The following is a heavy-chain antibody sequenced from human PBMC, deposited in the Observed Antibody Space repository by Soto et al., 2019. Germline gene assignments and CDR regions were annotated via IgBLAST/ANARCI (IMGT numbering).Heavy chain of an antibody. CDR1: GFTFSSYS. V-gene: IGHV3-48*02. J-gene: IGHJ4*02. D-gene: IGHD6-19*01. CDR3: ARDPHSSGWPGSFDY. CDR2: ISSSSSTI. Sequence: EVQLVESGGGLVQPGGSLRLSCAAPGFTFSSYSMNWVRQAPGKGLEWVSYISSSSSTIYYADSVKGRFTISRDNAKNSLYLQMNSLRDEDTAVYYCARDPHSSGWPGSFDYWGQGTLVTVSS.